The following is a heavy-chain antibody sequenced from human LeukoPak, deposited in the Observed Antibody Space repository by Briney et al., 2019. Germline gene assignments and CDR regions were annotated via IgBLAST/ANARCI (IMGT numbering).Heavy chain of an antibody. CDR1: GGSISSSSYY. J-gene: IGHJ4*02. CDR3: ARASSAYLFDY. V-gene: IGHV4-39*01. D-gene: IGHD2-2*01. Sequence: SETLSLTCTVSGGSISSSSYYWGWIRQPPGKGLEWIGSIYYSGSTYYNPSLKSRVTISVDTSKNQFSLKLSSVTAADTAVSYCARASSAYLFDYWGQGTLVTVSS. CDR2: IYYSGST.